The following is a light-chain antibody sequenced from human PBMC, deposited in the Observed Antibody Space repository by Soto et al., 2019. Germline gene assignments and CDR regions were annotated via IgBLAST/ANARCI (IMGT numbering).Light chain of an antibody. CDR3: QQSYSTPPT. CDR1: QNIINY. V-gene: IGKV1-39*01. CDR2: AAS. Sequence: DLQMTQSPSSLSASIGDRVTITCRASQNIINYLNWYQQKPGKAPKFLIYAASTLQSGVPSRFSGSGSGTDFTLTISSLQPEDFATYYCQQSYSTPPTFGGGTKVEI. J-gene: IGKJ4*01.